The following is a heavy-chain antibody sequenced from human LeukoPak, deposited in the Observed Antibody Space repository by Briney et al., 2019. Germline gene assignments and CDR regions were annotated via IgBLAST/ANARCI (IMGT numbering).Heavy chain of an antibody. CDR2: ISSNGGST. J-gene: IGHJ4*02. D-gene: IGHD2-2*01. V-gene: IGHV3-64*01. CDR1: GFPFSSYA. CDR3: ARSSIVVVSILDY. Sequence: AGSLRLSCAASGFPFSSYAMHWVRQAPGKGLEYASAISSNGGSTSYANSVKGRFTISRDNSKNTLYLQMGSLRAEDMAVYYCARSSIVVVSILDYWGQGTLVTVSS.